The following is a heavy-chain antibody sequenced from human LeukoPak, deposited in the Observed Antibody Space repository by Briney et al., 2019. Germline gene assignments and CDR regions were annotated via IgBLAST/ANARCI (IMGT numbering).Heavy chain of an antibody. CDR2: ISSSGSTI. CDR1: GFTFSSYA. J-gene: IGHJ6*02. V-gene: IGHV3-11*01. CDR3: ARDGVDYYYYGMDV. Sequence: GGSLRLSCAASGFTFSSYAMSWIRQAPGKGLEWVSYISSSGSTIYYADSVKGRFTISRDNAKNSLYLQMNSLRAEDTAVYYCARDGVDYYYYGMDVWGQGTTVTVSS.